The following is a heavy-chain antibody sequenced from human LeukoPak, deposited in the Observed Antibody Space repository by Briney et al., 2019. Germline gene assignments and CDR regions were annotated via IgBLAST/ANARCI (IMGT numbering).Heavy chain of an antibody. J-gene: IGHJ5*02. CDR3: AGGGYYGSGSQAFDP. Sequence: GGSLRLSCAASGFTFSSYWMSWVRQAPGKGLEWVANIKQDGSEKYYVDSVKGRFTISRDNAKNSLYLQMNSLRAEDTAVYYCAGGGYYGSGSQAFDPWGQGTLVTVSS. CDR2: IKQDGSEK. V-gene: IGHV3-7*01. CDR1: GFTFSSYW. D-gene: IGHD3-10*01.